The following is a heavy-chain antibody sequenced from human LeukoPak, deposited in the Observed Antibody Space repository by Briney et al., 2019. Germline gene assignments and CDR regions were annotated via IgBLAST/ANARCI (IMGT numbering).Heavy chain of an antibody. CDR2: ISADNGKT. D-gene: IGHD3-10*01. CDR3: ARGVTMVRGSYYYYYYMDV. Sequence: ASVKVSCKTSGYTFTSYGISWVRQAPGQGLEWMGWISADNGKTNYAQKLQGRVTMTTDTSTSTAYMELSSLRSEDTAVYYCARGVTMVRGSYYYYYYMDVWGKGTTVTISS. V-gene: IGHV1-18*01. CDR1: GYTFTSYG. J-gene: IGHJ6*03.